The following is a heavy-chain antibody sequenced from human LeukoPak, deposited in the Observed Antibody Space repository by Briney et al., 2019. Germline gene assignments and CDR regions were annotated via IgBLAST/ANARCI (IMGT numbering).Heavy chain of an antibody. Sequence: SETLSLTCTVSGGSINSYYWSWIRQSPGKGLEWIGYIFYSGSTNYNPSLKSRVTISVDTSKNQFSLKLSSVTAADTAVYYCARHGGFDYGGNSGLDYWGQGTLVTVSS. V-gene: IGHV4-59*08. J-gene: IGHJ4*02. CDR1: GGSINSYY. CDR2: IFYSGST. CDR3: ARHGGFDYGGNSGLDY. D-gene: IGHD4-23*01.